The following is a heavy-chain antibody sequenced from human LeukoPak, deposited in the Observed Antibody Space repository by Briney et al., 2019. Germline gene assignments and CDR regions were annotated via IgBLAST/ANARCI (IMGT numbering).Heavy chain of an antibody. D-gene: IGHD6-19*01. CDR2: IYQSGST. J-gene: IGHJ5*02. CDR3: ARHIPPRIAVAGIGPPDLNDNWFDP. V-gene: IGHV4-38-2*02. CDR1: GYSIRNGYN. Sequence: PSETLSLTCTVSGYSIRNGYNWGWIRLSPGKGLEWLGSIYQSGSTYDNPSLKSRVTLSIDTSKNQFSLKLTSVTAADTAVYYCARHIPPRIAVAGIGPPDLNDNWFDPWGQGTLVTVSS.